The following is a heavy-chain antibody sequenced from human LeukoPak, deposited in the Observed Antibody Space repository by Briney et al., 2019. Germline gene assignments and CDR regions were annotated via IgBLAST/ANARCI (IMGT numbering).Heavy chain of an antibody. D-gene: IGHD1-1*01. Sequence: GGSLRLSCAASGFTFSSYGMHGLRQAPGKGLDWVAVISYVGSNKYYADSVKGRFTISRDNSKNTLYLQMNSLRAEDTAVYYCAKVEGTSDYFDYWGQGTLVTVSS. CDR3: AKVEGTSDYFDY. V-gene: IGHV3-30*18. CDR2: ISYVGSNK. J-gene: IGHJ4*02. CDR1: GFTFSSYG.